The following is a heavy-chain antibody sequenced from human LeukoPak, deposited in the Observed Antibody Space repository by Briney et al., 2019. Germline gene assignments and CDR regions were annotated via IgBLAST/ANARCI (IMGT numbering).Heavy chain of an antibody. CDR3: ARASPYYYDSSGYSPFRY. V-gene: IGHV1-18*01. Sequence: ASVKVSCKASGYTFTSYAMHWVRQAPGQRLEWMGWISAYNGNTNYAQKLQGRVTMTTDTSTSTAYMELRSLRSDDTAVYYCARASPYYYDSSGYSPFRYWGQGTLVTVSS. CDR1: GYTFTSYA. CDR2: ISAYNGNT. J-gene: IGHJ4*02. D-gene: IGHD3-22*01.